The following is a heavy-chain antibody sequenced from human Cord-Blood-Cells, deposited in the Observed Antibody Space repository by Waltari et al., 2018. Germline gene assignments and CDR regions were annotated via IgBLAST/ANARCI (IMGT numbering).Heavy chain of an antibody. CDR3: ARSSWSYDYVWGSYPFDY. D-gene: IGHD3-16*02. CDR2: IYHSGST. Sequence: QVQLQESGPGLVTPSETLSLTCTVSGYSIRRGYSWGWIRQPPGKGLEWIGSIYHSGSTYYNPSLKSRVTISVDTSKNQFSLKLSSVTAADTAVYYCARSSWSYDYVWGSYPFDYWGQGTLVTVSS. V-gene: IGHV4-38-2*02. CDR1: GYSIRRGYS. J-gene: IGHJ4*02.